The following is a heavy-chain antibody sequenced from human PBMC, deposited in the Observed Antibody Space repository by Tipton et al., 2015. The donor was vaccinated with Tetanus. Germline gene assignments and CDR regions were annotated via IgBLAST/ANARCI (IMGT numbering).Heavy chain of an antibody. CDR2: IYYNHDT. Sequence: TLSLTCTVSGGSIYSGGYYWTWIRQRPGKGLEWIGYIYYNHDTYYNPSLKSRIAISLDTSKHQFFLQLNSVTAADTAVYFCARAISGSFSSADYWGQGTLVTVSS. CDR1: GGSIYSGGYY. V-gene: IGHV4-31*03. J-gene: IGHJ4*02. CDR3: ARAISGSFSSADY. D-gene: IGHD1-26*01.